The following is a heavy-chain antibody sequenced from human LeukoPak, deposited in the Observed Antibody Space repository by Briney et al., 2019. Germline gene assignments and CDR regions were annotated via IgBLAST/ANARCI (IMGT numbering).Heavy chain of an antibody. CDR3: ARDLPGAVADAFDI. J-gene: IGHJ3*02. Sequence: GGSLRLSCAASGFTFSSYAMHWVRQAPGKGLEWVAVISYDGSNKYYADSVKGRFTISRNNSKNTLYLQMNSLRAEDTAVYYCARDLPGAVADAFDIWGQGTMVTVSS. V-gene: IGHV3-30*04. CDR1: GFTFSSYA. CDR2: ISYDGSNK. D-gene: IGHD6-19*01.